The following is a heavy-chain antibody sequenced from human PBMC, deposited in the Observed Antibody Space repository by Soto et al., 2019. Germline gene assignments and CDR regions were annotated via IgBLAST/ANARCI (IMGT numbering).Heavy chain of an antibody. Sequence: LSLTCTVSGGSISSYYWSWIRQPPGKGLEWIGYIYYSGSTNYNPSLKSRVTISVDTSKNQFSLKLSSVTAADTAVYYCARGSGSGTNAFDIWGQGTMVTVSS. J-gene: IGHJ3*02. D-gene: IGHD3-10*01. CDR2: IYYSGST. V-gene: IGHV4-59*01. CDR3: ARGSGSGTNAFDI. CDR1: GGSISSYY.